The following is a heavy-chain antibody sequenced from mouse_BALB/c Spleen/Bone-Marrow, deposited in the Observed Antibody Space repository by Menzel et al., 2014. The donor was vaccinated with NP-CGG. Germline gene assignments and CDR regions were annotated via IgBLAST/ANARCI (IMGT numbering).Heavy chain of an antibody. CDR2: INPDSSTI. CDR1: GFDFSRYW. D-gene: IGHD1-1*01. CDR3: ARQGYYGRSDY. J-gene: IGHJ2*01. Sequence: EVHLVESGGGLVQPGGSLKLSCAASGFDFSRYWMSWVRQAPGKGLKWIGEINPDSSTIDYTPSLKDKFIISRDNAKNTLYLQMSKVRSEDTALYYCARQGYYGRSDYWGQGTTLTVSS. V-gene: IGHV4-1*02.